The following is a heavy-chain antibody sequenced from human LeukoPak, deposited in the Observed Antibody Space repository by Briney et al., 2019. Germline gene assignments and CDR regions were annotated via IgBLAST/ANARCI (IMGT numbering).Heavy chain of an antibody. CDR2: IYYSGST. D-gene: IGHD5-12*01. J-gene: IGHJ4*02. CDR1: GGSISSSSYY. Sequence: SETLSLTCTVSGGSISSSSYYWGWIRQPPGKGLEWIGSIYYSGSTYYNPSLKSRVTISVDTSKNQFSLKLSSVTAADTAVYYCARRSGDDDPPFYYWGQGTLVTVSS. CDR3: ARRSGDDDPPFYY. V-gene: IGHV4-39*01.